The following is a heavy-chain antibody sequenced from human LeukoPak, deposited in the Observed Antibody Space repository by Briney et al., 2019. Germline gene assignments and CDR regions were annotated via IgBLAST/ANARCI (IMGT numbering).Heavy chain of an antibody. CDR3: ARSLGYCSSTSCYTMDV. D-gene: IGHD2-2*02. Sequence: SVKVSCKASGGTFSSYAISWVRQAPGQGLEWIGGIIPIFGTANYAQKFQGRVTITTDESTSTAYMELSSLRSEDTAVYYCARSLGYCSSTSCYTMDVWGKGTTVTVSS. CDR1: GGTFSSYA. CDR2: IIPIFGTA. J-gene: IGHJ6*04. V-gene: IGHV1-69*05.